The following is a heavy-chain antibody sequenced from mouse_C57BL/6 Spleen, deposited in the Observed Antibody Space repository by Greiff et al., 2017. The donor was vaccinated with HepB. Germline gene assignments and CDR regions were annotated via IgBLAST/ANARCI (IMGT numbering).Heavy chain of an antibody. CDR3: AREDSNYWYFDV. V-gene: IGHV5-4*01. CDR1: GFTFSSYA. CDR2: ISDGGSYT. D-gene: IGHD2-5*01. J-gene: IGHJ1*03. Sequence: EVKLVESGGGLVKPGGSLKLSCAASGFTFSSYAMSWVRQTPEKRLEWVATISDGGSYTYYPDNVKGRFTISRDNAKNNLYLQMSHLKSEDTAMYYCAREDSNYWYFDVWGTGTTVTVSS.